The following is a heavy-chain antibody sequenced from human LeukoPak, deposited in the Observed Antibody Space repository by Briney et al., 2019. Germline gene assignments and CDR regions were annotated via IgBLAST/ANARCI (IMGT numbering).Heavy chain of an antibody. V-gene: IGHV4-39*07. CDR1: GGSISSSSYY. D-gene: IGHD1-1*01. Sequence: SETLSLTCTVSGGSISSSSYYWGWIRQPPGKGLEWIGSIYYSGSTYYNPSLKSRVTISVDTSKNQFSLKLISVTAADTAVYYCARAWNVAGLDYWGQGTLVTVSS. J-gene: IGHJ4*02. CDR3: ARAWNVAGLDY. CDR2: IYYSGST.